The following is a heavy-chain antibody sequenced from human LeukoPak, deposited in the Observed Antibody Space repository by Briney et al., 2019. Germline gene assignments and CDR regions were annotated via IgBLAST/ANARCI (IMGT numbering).Heavy chain of an antibody. V-gene: IGHV4-39*01. CDR2: IYYTGST. J-gene: IGHJ4*02. D-gene: IGHD4-17*01. CDR3: ARHVVAYDYGDY. Sequence: SETLSLTCIVSGGSISSSTYYWDWTRQPPGKGLEWIGSIYYTGSTYYNPSLKCRVTISVDTSENQFSLRLSSVTAADTAVYYCARHVVAYDYGDYWGQGTLVTVSS. CDR1: GGSISSSTYY.